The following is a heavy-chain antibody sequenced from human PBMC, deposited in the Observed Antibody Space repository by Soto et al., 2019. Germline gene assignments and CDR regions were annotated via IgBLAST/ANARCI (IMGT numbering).Heavy chain of an antibody. CDR2: IRAYNGNT. Sequence: QVQLVQSGAEVKKPGASVKVSCKASGYTFTNFGISWVRQAPGQGLEWMGWIRAYNGNTNYAQNFQGRVTLTTDTSTSTSYLELSSMRLDDTAVNYVARGGTPLDSWGQGTLITVSS. J-gene: IGHJ5*01. V-gene: IGHV1-18*01. CDR1: GYTFTNFG. D-gene: IGHD1-7*01. CDR3: ARGGTPLDS.